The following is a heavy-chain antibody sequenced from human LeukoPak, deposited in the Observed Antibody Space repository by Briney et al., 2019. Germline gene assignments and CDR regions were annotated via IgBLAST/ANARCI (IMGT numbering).Heavy chain of an antibody. Sequence: GGSLRLSCVATGFSFSNYSMHWVRQAPGKGLEWVSYISRTGNIVYYADSVKGRFTIPRDNAKDSLFLQMDSLRDEDTAVYYCANLTHWGQGILVTVSS. CDR1: GFSFSNYS. V-gene: IGHV3-48*02. CDR2: ISRTGNIV. D-gene: IGHD2-21*02. CDR3: ANLTH. J-gene: IGHJ4*02.